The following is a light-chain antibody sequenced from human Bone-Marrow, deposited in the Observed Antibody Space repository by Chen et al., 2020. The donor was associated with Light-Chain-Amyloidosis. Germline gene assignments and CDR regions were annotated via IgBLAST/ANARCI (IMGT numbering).Light chain of an antibody. CDR3: QVWDRSSDRPV. Sequence: SYVLTQPSSVSGATGQTATMACGGNNIGSTRVHWYQQTPGQAPLLVVYDDSDRPSGIPERLSGSNSGTTATLTISRVEAGDEADYYCQVWDRSSDRPVFGGGTKLTVL. J-gene: IGLJ3*02. V-gene: IGLV3-21*02. CDR2: DDS. CDR1: NIGSTR.